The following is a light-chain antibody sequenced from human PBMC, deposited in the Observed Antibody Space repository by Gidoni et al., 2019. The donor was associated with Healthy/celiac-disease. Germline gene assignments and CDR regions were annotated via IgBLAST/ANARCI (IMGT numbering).Light chain of an antibody. Sequence: QSVLTKPPSASGTPGQRVTISCSGSSSNIGSNYVYWYQQLPGTAPKLLIYRSAQRPSGVPDRFSGSKSGTSASLAISGLRSEDEADYYCAAWDDSLSGLVVFGGGTKLTVL. CDR3: AAWDDSLSGLVV. J-gene: IGLJ2*01. V-gene: IGLV1-47*01. CDR1: SSNIGSNY. CDR2: RSA.